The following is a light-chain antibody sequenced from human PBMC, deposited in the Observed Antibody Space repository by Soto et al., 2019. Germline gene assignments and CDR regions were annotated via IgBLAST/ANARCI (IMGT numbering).Light chain of an antibody. J-gene: IGKJ1*01. CDR1: QSVLYSSNNKNY. V-gene: IGKV4-1*01. CDR3: QQYYSTLT. Sequence: DIVMTQSPDSLAVSLGERATINCKSSQSVLYSSNNKNYLAWYQQKPGQPPKLPIYWASTRESGVPDRFSGSGSGTDFTLTISSLQAEDVAVYYCQQYYSTLTFGQGTKVEIK. CDR2: WAS.